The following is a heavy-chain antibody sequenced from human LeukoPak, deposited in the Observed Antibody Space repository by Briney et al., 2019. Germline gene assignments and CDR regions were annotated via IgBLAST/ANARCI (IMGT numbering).Heavy chain of an antibody. V-gene: IGHV4-59*12. D-gene: IGHD3-10*01. J-gene: IGHJ5*02. Sequence: SETLSLTCIVSGGSISSYYWSWIRQPPGKGLEWIGYIYYSGSTNYNASLKSRVTISVDTSKNQFSLKLSSVTAADTAVYYCARVYYYGSGSYSPWGQGTLVTVSS. CDR2: IYYSGST. CDR3: ARVYYYGSGSYSP. CDR1: GGSISSYY.